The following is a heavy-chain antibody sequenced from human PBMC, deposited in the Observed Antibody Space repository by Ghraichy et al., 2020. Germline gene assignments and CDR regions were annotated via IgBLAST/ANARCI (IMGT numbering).Heavy chain of an antibody. Sequence: TLSLTCTVSGGSISSGSYYWSWIRQPAGKGLEWIGRIYTSGSTNYNPSLKSRVTISVDTSKNQFSLKLSSVTAADTAVYYCARGTPDYYYYYMDVWGKGTTVTVSS. CDR1: GGSISSGSYY. D-gene: IGHD2-15*01. J-gene: IGHJ6*03. V-gene: IGHV4-61*02. CDR2: IYTSGST. CDR3: ARGTPDYYYYYMDV.